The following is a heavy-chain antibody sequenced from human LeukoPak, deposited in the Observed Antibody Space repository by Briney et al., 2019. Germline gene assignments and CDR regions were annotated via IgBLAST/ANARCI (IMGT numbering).Heavy chain of an antibody. J-gene: IGHJ6*02. CDR1: GFTFSSYG. V-gene: IGHV3-33*01. Sequence: GGSLRLSCAASGFTFSSYGMHWVRQAPGKGLEWEAVIWYDGSNKYYADSVKGRFTISRDNSKNTLYLQMNSLRAEDTAVYYCARDSQCSGGSCYSENYYYYYGMDVWGQGTTVTVSS. CDR3: ARDSQCSGGSCYSENYYYYYGMDV. D-gene: IGHD2-15*01. CDR2: IWYDGSNK.